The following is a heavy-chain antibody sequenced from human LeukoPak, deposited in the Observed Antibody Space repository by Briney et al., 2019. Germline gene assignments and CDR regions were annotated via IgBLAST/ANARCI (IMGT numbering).Heavy chain of an antibody. CDR3: ARDPYGSGSYYYTGMDV. CDR2: FYYSGST. D-gene: IGHD3-10*01. Sequence: SETLSLTCTVSGGSISSYYWSWIRQPPGKGLEWIGYFYYSGSTNYNPSLKSRVTISVDTSKNQFSLKLTSVTAADTAVYYCARDPYGSGSYYYTGMDVWGQGTTVTVSP. CDR1: GGSISSYY. V-gene: IGHV4-59*01. J-gene: IGHJ6*01.